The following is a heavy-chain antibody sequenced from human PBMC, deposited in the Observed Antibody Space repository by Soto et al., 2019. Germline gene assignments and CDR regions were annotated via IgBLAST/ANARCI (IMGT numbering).Heavy chain of an antibody. V-gene: IGHV1-69*04. J-gene: IGHJ4*02. Sequence: ASVKVSWKASGGTFRNYPINWVRQAPGQGLEWMGSIFPLTDIPDYAQNFQARLTISADKSTSTAYMELSSLTSDDTAMYFCARGPLVVLNYFESWGQGTLVTVSS. CDR3: ARGPLVVLNYFES. CDR2: IFPLTDIP. CDR1: GGTFRNYP.